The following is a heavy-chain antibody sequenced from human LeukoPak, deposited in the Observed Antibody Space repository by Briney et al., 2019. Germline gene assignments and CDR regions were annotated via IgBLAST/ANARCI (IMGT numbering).Heavy chain of an antibody. Sequence: PGGSLRLSCAASGFTFSSFGMHWVRQAPGKGLEWVALISYDGSNKYYSESVKGRFTISRDNSKNTLYLQVNSLRADDTAAYYCARDVGEVRWSLDFWGQGTLVTVSS. CDR2: ISYDGSNK. CDR1: GFTFSSFG. CDR3: ARDVGEVRWSLDF. J-gene: IGHJ4*02. D-gene: IGHD5-24*01. V-gene: IGHV3-30*03.